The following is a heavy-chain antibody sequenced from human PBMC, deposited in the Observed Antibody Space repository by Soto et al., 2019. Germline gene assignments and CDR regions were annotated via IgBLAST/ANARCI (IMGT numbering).Heavy chain of an antibody. CDR3: ARDQTGITTAGGGRIDH. CDR1: GFTFSTHA. D-gene: IGHD6-13*01. Sequence: QVQLVESGGGMVQPGRSLRLSCAASGFTFSTHAMHWVRQAPGKGLECVAIVSFDGSNKYYADSVKGRFTISRDNSKTTLYLQMSGLTPEDTAFYYCARDQTGITTAGGGRIDHWGQGTLVTVSS. J-gene: IGHJ4*02. CDR2: VSFDGSNK. V-gene: IGHV3-30-3*01.